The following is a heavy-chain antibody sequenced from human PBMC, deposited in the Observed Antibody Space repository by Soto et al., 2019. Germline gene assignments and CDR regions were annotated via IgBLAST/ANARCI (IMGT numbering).Heavy chain of an antibody. D-gene: IGHD6-13*01. Sequence: EVQLLESGGGLEQPGGSLRLSCAASGFTFSSYAMSWVRQAPGKGLEWVSAISGSGDSTYYADSVKGRFTISRDTSKNTLYLQMDSLRAEDTALYYCAKSYSSNWYDYFDYWGQGTLVTVSS. CDR2: ISGSGDST. CDR3: AKSYSSNWYDYFDY. CDR1: GFTFSSYA. J-gene: IGHJ4*02. V-gene: IGHV3-23*01.